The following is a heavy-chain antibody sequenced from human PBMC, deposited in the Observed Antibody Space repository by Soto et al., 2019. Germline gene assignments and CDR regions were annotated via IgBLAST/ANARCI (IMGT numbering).Heavy chain of an antibody. CDR3: ARVRAYCGGDCAYYYYYYGMDV. V-gene: IGHV3-30*19. D-gene: IGHD2-21*02. J-gene: IGHJ6*02. CDR2: ISYDGSNK. Sequence: GGSLRLSCAASGFTFSSYGMHWVRQAPGKGLEWVAVISYDGSNKYYADSVKGRFTISRDNSKNTLYLQMNSLRAEDTAVYYCARVRAYCGGDCAYYYYYYGMDVWGQGTTVTVSS. CDR1: GFTFSSYG.